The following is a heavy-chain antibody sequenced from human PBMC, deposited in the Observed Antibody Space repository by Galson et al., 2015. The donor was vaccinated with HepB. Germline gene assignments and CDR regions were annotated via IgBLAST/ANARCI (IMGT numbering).Heavy chain of an antibody. CDR2: INPNSGAT. CDR3: ARSTSVAGYVYLDH. D-gene: IGHD6-19*01. V-gene: IGHV1-2*06. J-gene: IGHJ5*02. Sequence: SVKVSCKASGYTFTGYFIHWIRQAPGQGLEWMGLINPNSGATNYAQKFQGRVSVTRDTSTSTAYMEVSSLRPDDTAIYYCARSTSVAGYVYLDHWGPGALVTVSS. CDR1: GYTFTGYF.